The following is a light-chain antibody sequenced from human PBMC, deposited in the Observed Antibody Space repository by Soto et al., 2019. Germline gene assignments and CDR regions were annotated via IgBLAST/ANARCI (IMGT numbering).Light chain of an antibody. CDR2: LNSDGSH. Sequence: QPVLTQSPSASASLGASVKLTCTLSSGHSSYAIAWHQQQPEKGPRYLMKLNSDGSHSKGDGIPDRFSGSSSGAERYLTISSLQSEDVATYYCQKYNSAPFTFGPGTKV. J-gene: IGLJ1*01. CDR3: QKYNSAPFT. V-gene: IGLV4-69*01. CDR1: SGHSSYA.